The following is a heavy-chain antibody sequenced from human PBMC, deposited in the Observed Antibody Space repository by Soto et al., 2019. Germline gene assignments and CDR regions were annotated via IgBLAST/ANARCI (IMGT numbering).Heavy chain of an antibody. J-gene: IGHJ6*02. Sequence: ASVKVSCKASGYTFTSYAMHWVRQAPGQRLEWMGWINAGNGNTKYSQKFQGRVTITRDTSTSTAYMELSSLRSEDTAVYYCAREGRVGSWVIGYYYYGMDGWGQGPMVTVSS. V-gene: IGHV1-3*01. CDR2: INAGNGNT. D-gene: IGHD6-13*01. CDR1: GYTFTSYA. CDR3: AREGRVGSWVIGYYYYGMDG.